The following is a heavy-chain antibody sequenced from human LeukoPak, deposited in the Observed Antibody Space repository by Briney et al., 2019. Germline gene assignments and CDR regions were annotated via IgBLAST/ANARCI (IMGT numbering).Heavy chain of an antibody. V-gene: IGHV1-18*01. CDR1: GYTFTSYG. D-gene: IGHD2-2*01. J-gene: IGHJ4*02. CDR2: ISAYNGNT. CDR3: ATGPVVPAAEDYFDY. Sequence: ASVKVSCKASGYTFTSYGISWVRRAPGQGLEWMGWISAYNGNTNYAQKLQGRVTMTTDTSTSTAYMELRSLRSDDTAVYYCATGPVVPAAEDYFDYWGQGTLVTVSS.